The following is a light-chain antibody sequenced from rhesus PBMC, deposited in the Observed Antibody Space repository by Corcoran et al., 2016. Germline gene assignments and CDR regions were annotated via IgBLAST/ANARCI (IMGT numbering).Light chain of an antibody. CDR3: QQYSNRPLT. Sequence: EIVLTQSPATLSFSPGERATPSCRASQSVSSNLAWYQQKPGQAPRPLIYDVSSRATGIPDRFSGSGSRTGFTLTINSLEPEDVGVFYFQQYSNRPLTFGGGTKVELK. CDR1: QSVSSN. J-gene: IGKJ4*01. V-gene: IGKV3-35*01. CDR2: DVS.